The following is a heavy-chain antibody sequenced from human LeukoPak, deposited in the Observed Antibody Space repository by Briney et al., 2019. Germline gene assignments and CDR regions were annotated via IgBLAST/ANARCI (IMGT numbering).Heavy chain of an antibody. V-gene: IGHV3-48*03. J-gene: IGHJ4*02. CDR3: ARSFMPLIVVYFDN. D-gene: IGHD3-22*01. CDR1: GFTFSSYE. CDR2: ISSSGSTI. Sequence: PGGSLRLSCAASGFTFSSYEMNWVRQAPGKGLEWVSYISSSGSTIYYADSVKGRFTISRDNAKNSLYLQMNSLRAEDTAVYYCARSFMPLIVVYFDNWGQGTLVSVSS.